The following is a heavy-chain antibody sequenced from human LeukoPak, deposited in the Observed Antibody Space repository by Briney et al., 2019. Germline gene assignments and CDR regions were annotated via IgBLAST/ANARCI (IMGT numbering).Heavy chain of an antibody. CDR2: IYSSGNI. CDR1: GDSISSYF. Sequence: SETLSLTCKVSGDSISSYFWVWIRQPAGKGLEWIGRIYSSGNIDYNPSFKSRVAMSVDTSKNQISLKLTSVTAADTAVYYCARSGGSGWLDPWGQGSLVTVSS. CDR3: ARSGGSGWLDP. V-gene: IGHV4-4*07. D-gene: IGHD3-16*01. J-gene: IGHJ5*02.